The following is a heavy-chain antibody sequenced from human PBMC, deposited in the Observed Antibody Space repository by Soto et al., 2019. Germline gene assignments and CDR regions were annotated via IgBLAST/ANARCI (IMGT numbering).Heavy chain of an antibody. V-gene: IGHV3-9*01. CDR2: IDWNSAGI. J-gene: IGHJ5*02. CDR1: GFNFDDYA. CDR3: ARDMEAVARRGGWFDP. D-gene: IGHD6-19*01. Sequence: EVPLVESGGGLVQPGGSLRLSCATSGFNFDDYAMDWLRQVPGKGLEWVSSIDWNSAGIAYADSVRGRFTISRDNAKKSLYLLMNSLRVEDTAFYYCARDMEAVARRGGWFDPWGQGTLVTVSS.